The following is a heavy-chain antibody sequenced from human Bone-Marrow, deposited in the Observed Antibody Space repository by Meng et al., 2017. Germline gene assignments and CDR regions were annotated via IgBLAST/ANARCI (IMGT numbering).Heavy chain of an antibody. CDR3: ARGDGYNRYFNY. CDR1: GDSITNHNW. J-gene: IGHJ4*02. CDR2: IPHRGSS. V-gene: IGHV4-4*02. D-gene: IGHD5-24*01. Sequence: QVQLRESGPALVKPSETLSLTCAVSGDSITNHNWWAWVRQPPGKGLEWIGEIPHRGSSAYNPSLKSRVSMSIDKSKNQFSLKLTSVTAADTAVYYCARGDGYNRYFNYWGQGTLVTVSS.